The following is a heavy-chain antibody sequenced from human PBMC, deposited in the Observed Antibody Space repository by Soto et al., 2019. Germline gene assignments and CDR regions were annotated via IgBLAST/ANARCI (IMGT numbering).Heavy chain of an antibody. Sequence: GGSLRLSCAASGFTFSSYGMHWVRQAPGKGLEWVAVIWYDGSNKYYADSVKGRFTISRDNSKNTLYLQMNSLRAEDTAVYYCASYSDSGYDFYFDYWGQGTLVTVSS. J-gene: IGHJ4*02. D-gene: IGHD5-12*01. V-gene: IGHV3-33*01. CDR3: ASYSDSGYDFYFDY. CDR2: IWYDGSNK. CDR1: GFTFSSYG.